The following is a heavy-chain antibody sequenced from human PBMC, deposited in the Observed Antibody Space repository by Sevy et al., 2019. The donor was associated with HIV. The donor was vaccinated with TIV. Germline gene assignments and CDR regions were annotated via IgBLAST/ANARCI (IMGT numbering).Heavy chain of an antibody. CDR1: GFSISNNFY. CDR3: ARARRPETNYFCMDV. J-gene: IGHJ6*03. CDR2: IYHSGTT. Sequence: SETLSLTCDVSGFSISNNFYWGWIRQPPGKGLEWIGSIYHSGTTYYRPSLNSRVTISVDMSNNQFALRLTSVTAADTAVYYCARARRPETNYFCMDVWGKGTTVTVSS. D-gene: IGHD3-3*01. V-gene: IGHV4-38-2*01.